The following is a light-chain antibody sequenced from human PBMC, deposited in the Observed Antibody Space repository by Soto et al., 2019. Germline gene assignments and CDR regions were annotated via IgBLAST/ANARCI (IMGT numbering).Light chain of an antibody. CDR3: SSHAGSSAFYV. CDR2: EVT. J-gene: IGLJ1*01. CDR1: SSDIGAYDY. V-gene: IGLV2-14*01. Sequence: QSALTQPASVSGSPGHSITISCTGTSSDIGAYDYVPWYQQYPGRVPKLLIHEVTNRPSGVSDRFSGSKSGNTASLTISGLQTEDEADYYCSSHAGSSAFYVFGTGTKVTVL.